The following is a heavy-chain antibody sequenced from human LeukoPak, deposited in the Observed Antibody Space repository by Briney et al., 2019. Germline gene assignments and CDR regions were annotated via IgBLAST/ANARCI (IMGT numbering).Heavy chain of an antibody. CDR3: ARGSALQGARFPFAY. CDR1: GYTFTDYY. D-gene: IGHD1-26*01. Sequence: ASFKVSCKASGYTFTDYYMHWVRQAPRQRRQWMGWINPNSGDTKYAQNFQDRVTMTRDTSISTAYVELSGLTSDDTALYYCARGSALQGARFPFAYWGQGTLVTVSS. J-gene: IGHJ4*02. CDR2: INPNSGDT. V-gene: IGHV1-2*02.